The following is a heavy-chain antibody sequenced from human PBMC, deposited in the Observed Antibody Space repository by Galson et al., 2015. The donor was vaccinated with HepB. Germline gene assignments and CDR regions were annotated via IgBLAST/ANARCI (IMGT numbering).Heavy chain of an antibody. D-gene: IGHD6-13*01. CDR1: RFTFSSYP. CDR3: VRGAAGPRVAWLDS. J-gene: IGHJ5*01. Sequence: SLRLSCAASRFTFSSYPMHWVRQAPGKGLEWVAVISYEGNKMYYADSVKGRFTISRDNSKNSLYLQMNNLRAEDTSFYYCVRGAAGPRVAWLDSWGQGTLVTVSS. V-gene: IGHV3-30-3*01. CDR2: ISYEGNKM.